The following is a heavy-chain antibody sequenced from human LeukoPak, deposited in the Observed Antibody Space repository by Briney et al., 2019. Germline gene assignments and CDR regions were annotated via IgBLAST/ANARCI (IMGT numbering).Heavy chain of an antibody. V-gene: IGHV1-2*02. CDR1: GYTFTGYY. CDR2: ISPSSGGT. D-gene: IGHD6-13*01. CDR3: ARGCGSSSWYRAGY. Sequence: ASVKVSCKASGYTFTGYYMHWVRQAPGQGLEWMGWISPSSGGTNYAQKFQGRVTMTRDTSISTAYMELSRLRSDDTAVYYCARGCGSSSWYRAGYWGQGTLVTVSS. J-gene: IGHJ4*02.